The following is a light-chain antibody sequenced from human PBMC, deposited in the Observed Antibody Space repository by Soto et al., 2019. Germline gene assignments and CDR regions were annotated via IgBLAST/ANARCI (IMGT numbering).Light chain of an antibody. J-gene: IGKJ1*01. CDR1: QNISNY. CDR3: HQRQSWPRT. CDR2: DVS. Sequence: IVLTQYPATLSLSPGRRASLSCRASQNISNYLIWYQQKPGQAPRLLIYDVSNRATGIPARFSGSGSGTDFTLTISDVQPEDFALYYCHQRQSWPRTFGQGTKVDIK. V-gene: IGKV3-11*01.